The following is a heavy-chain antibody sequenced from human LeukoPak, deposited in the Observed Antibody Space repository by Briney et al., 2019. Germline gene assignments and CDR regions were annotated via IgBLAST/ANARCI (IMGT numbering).Heavy chain of an antibody. J-gene: IGHJ4*02. CDR2: FDPEDGET. CDR3: ATGFWSGYYVGY. V-gene: IGHV1-24*01. D-gene: IGHD3-3*01. Sequence: ASVKVSCKVSGYTLTELSMQWVRQAPGKGLEWMGGFDPEDGETIYAQKFQGRVTMTEDTSTDTAYMELSSLRSEDTAEYYCATGFWSGYYVGYWGQGTLVTVSS. CDR1: GYTLTELS.